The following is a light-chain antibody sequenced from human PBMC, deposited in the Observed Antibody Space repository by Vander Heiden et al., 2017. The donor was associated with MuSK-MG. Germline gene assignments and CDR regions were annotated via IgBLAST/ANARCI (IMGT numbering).Light chain of an antibody. CDR3: QQRSNWPPT. V-gene: IGKV3-11*01. J-gene: IGKJ4*01. CDR2: DAS. Sequence: EIVLTQSPATQSLSPGERATLSCRASQSVSSFLAWYQQKPGQAPRLLIYDASNRATGIPARFSGSGSGTDFTLTISSLEPEDFAVYYCQQRSNWPPTFGGGTKVXTK. CDR1: QSVSSF.